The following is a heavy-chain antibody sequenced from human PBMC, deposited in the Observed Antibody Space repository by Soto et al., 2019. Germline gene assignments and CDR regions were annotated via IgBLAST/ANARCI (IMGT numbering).Heavy chain of an antibody. CDR2: IHPSGDT. V-gene: IGHV1-46*01. J-gene: IGHJ1*01. D-gene: IGHD2-15*01. Sequence: ASLKVSCKASGYKFTTYFIHRVRQAPGQGLEWMGMIHPSGDTGYAQKFRGRVTMTIDTSTTTAYMELRNLASEDTAVYFSVRGYCTTSPCSGDFQFWGQGTLVTVSS. CDR3: VRGYCTTSPCSGDFQF. CDR1: GYKFTTYF.